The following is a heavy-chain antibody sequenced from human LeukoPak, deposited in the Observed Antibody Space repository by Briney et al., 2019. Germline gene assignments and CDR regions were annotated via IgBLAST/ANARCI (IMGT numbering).Heavy chain of an antibody. CDR2: INHSGST. CDR1: GGSFSGYY. CDR3: ATVSGDYVWGSYRPHFDP. J-gene: IGHJ5*02. D-gene: IGHD3-16*02. V-gene: IGHV4-34*01. Sequence: SETLSLTCAVYGGSFSGYYWSWIRQPPGKGLEWIGEINHSGSTNYNPSLKSRVTISVDTSKNQFSLKLSSVTAADTAVYYCATVSGDYVWGSYRPHFDPWGQGTLVTVSS.